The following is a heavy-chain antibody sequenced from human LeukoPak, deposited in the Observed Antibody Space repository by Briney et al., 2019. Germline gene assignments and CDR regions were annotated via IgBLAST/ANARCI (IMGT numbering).Heavy chain of an antibody. CDR1: GGSFSGYY. Sequence: SETLSLTCAVYGGSFSGYYWSWIRQPPGKGLEWIGEINHSGSTNYNPSLKSRVTISVDTSKNQFSLKLSSVTAADTAVYYCARGASITMIPDLTNYYYYYMDVWGKGTTVTVSS. V-gene: IGHV4-34*01. CDR2: INHSGST. D-gene: IGHD3-22*01. J-gene: IGHJ6*03. CDR3: ARGASITMIPDLTNYYYYYMDV.